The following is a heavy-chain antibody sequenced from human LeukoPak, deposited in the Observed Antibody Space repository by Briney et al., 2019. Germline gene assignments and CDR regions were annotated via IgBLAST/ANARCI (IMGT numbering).Heavy chain of an antibody. V-gene: IGHV4-39*01. D-gene: IGHD7-27*01. CDR2: IYYSGST. Sequence: SETLSLTCTVSGGSISSSSYYWGWIRQPPGKGLEWIGSIYYSGSTYYNPFLKSRVTISVDTSKNQFSLKLSPVTAADTAVYYCARQGLGFWFDPWGQGTLVTVSS. CDR1: GGSISSSSYY. J-gene: IGHJ5*02. CDR3: ARQGLGFWFDP.